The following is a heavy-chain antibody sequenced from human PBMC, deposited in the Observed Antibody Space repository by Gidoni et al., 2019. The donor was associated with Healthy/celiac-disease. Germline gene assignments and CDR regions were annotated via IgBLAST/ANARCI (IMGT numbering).Heavy chain of an antibody. J-gene: IGHJ4*02. CDR2: ISSNGGST. CDR3: VKTFPIPTGNPHDY. CDR1: GFPFSSYA. Sequence: EVQLVESGGGLVQPGGSLRLSCSASGFPFSSYAMHWVRQAPGKGLEYVSAISSNGGSTYYADSVKGRFTISRDNSKNTLYLQMSSLRAEDTAVYYCVKTFPIPTGNPHDYWGQGTLVTVSS. D-gene: IGHD2-2*02. V-gene: IGHV3-64D*08.